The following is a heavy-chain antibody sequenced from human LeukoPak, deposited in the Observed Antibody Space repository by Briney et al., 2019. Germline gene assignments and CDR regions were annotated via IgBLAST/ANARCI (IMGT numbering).Heavy chain of an antibody. CDR1: GGSISSSSYY. Sequence: PSETLSLTCTVSGGSISSSSYYWGWIRQPPGKGLEWIGSIYYSGSTYYNPSLKSRVTISVDTSKNQFSLKLSSVTAADTAVYYCARHDPSDDYVWGSHLDYWGQGTLVTVSS. CDR3: ARHDPSDDYVWGSHLDY. J-gene: IGHJ4*02. D-gene: IGHD3-16*01. CDR2: IYYSGST. V-gene: IGHV4-39*01.